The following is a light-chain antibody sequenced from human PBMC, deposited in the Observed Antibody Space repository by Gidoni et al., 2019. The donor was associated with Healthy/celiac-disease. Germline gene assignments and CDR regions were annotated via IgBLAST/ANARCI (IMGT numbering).Light chain of an antibody. CDR1: QDISNY. CDR2: DAS. Sequence: DIKMTQSPSSLSASVGDRVTITCQASQDISNYLNWYQQKPGKAPKLLIYDASNLETGVPSRFSGSGSATDFPFTISSLQPEDIATYYCQQYDTFGQGTKLEIK. V-gene: IGKV1-33*01. CDR3: QQYDT. J-gene: IGKJ2*01.